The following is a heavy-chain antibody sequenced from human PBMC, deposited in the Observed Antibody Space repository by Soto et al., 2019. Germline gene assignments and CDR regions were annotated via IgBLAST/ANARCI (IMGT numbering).Heavy chain of an antibody. Sequence: QVQLVQSGAEVTKPGASVKVSCKASGYTLDRYDINWVRQATGQGLEWSGWMNPGRRDTGYAQNFQERVTITRNITINTAYIDLNSLRFEDTSVYYCATSQHLRYWGQGTPVTVSS. V-gene: IGHV1-8*01. CDR3: ATSQHLRY. CDR2: MNPGRRDT. CDR1: GYTLDRYD. D-gene: IGHD6-13*01. J-gene: IGHJ4*02.